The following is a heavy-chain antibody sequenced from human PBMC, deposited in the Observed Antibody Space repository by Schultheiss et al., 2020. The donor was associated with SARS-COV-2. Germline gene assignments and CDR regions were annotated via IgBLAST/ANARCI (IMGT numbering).Heavy chain of an antibody. Sequence: GGSLRLSCKGSGYSFTSYWIGWVRQMPGKGLEWMGIIYPGDSDTRYSPSFQGQVTMSADKSISTAYLQWSSLKASDTAMYYCARRGDTEGDAFDIWGQGTMVTVSS. J-gene: IGHJ3*02. D-gene: IGHD3-10*01. CDR2: IYPGDSDT. CDR1: GYSFTSYW. CDR3: ARRGDTEGDAFDI. V-gene: IGHV5-51*01.